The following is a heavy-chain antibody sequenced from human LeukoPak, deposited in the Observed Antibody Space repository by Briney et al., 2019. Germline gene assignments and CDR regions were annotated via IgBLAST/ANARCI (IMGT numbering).Heavy chain of an antibody. J-gene: IGHJ6*03. Sequence: PSQTLSLTCTVSGGSISSGGYYWSWIRQHPGKGLEWIGYIYYSGSTYYNPSLKSRVTISVGTSKNQFSLKLSSVTAADTAVYYCARVSVVPAAIGYYYYMDVWGKGTTVTVSS. D-gene: IGHD2-2*01. CDR3: ARVSVVPAAIGYYYYMDV. V-gene: IGHV4-31*03. CDR1: GGSISSGGYY. CDR2: IYYSGST.